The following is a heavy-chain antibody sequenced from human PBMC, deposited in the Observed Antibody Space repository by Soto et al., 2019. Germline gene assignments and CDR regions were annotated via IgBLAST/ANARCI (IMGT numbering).Heavy chain of an antibody. CDR2: ISAYNGNT. Sequence: GASVKVSCKASGYTFTSYGISWVRQAPGQGLEWMGWISAYNGNTNYAQKLQGRVTMTTDTSTSTAYMELRSLRSDDTAVYYCARDSADRCSGGSCYWDYYGMDVWGQGTTVTVSS. V-gene: IGHV1-18*01. D-gene: IGHD2-15*01. CDR3: ARDSADRCSGGSCYWDYYGMDV. J-gene: IGHJ6*02. CDR1: GYTFTSYG.